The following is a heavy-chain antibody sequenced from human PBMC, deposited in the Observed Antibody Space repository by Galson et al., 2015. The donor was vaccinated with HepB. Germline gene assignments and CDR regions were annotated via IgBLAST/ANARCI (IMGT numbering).Heavy chain of an antibody. D-gene: IGHD2-2*01. CDR3: ARDRYCSSTSCYGDAFDI. CDR2: ISSSSSYI. Sequence: SLRLSCAASGFTFSSYSMNWVRQAPGKGLEWVSSISSSSSYIYYADSVKGRFTISRDNAKNSLYLQMNSLRAEDTAVYYCARDRYCSSTSCYGDAFDIWGQGTMVTVSS. CDR1: GFTFSSYS. J-gene: IGHJ3*02. V-gene: IGHV3-21*01.